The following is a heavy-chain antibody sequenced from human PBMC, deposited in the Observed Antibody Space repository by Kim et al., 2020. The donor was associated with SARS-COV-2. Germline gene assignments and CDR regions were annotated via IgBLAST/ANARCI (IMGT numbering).Heavy chain of an antibody. CDR3: RRGVSTVTTTLYYYYGMDV. J-gene: IGHJ6*02. Sequence: GGSLRLSCAASGFTFSSYGMHWVRQAPGKGLEWVAVIWYDGSNKYYADSVKGRFTISRDNSKNTLYLQMNSLRAEDTAVYYCRRGVSTVTTTLYYYYGMDVWGQGTTVTVSS. CDR1: GFTFSSYG. CDR2: IWYDGSNK. V-gene: IGHV3-33*01. D-gene: IGHD4-17*01.